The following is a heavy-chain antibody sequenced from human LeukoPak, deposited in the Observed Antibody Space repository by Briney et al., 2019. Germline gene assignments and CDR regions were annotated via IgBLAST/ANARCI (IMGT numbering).Heavy chain of an antibody. CDR1: GFTFSSYW. CDR2: IKQDGSEK. D-gene: IGHD6-13*01. CDR3: ARAVLYSSSWKFDY. J-gene: IGHJ4*02. Sequence: GGSLRLSCAASGFTFSSYWMSWVRQAPGKGLEWVANIKQDGSEKYYVDSVKGRFTISRDNAKNSLYLQMNSLRAEDTAVYYCARAVLYSSSWKFDYWGQGTLVTVSS. V-gene: IGHV3-7*01.